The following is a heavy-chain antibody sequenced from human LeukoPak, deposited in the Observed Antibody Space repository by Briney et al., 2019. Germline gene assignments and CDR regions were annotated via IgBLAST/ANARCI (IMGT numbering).Heavy chain of an antibody. V-gene: IGHV1-69*05. J-gene: IGHJ3*02. D-gene: IGHD2-21*02. CDR3: ARDLEVVIVVVTAPSDAFDI. CDR1: GGTFSSYA. Sequence: SVKVSCKASGGTFSSYAISWVRQAPGQGLEWMGGIIPIFGTANYAQKLQGRVTMTTDTSTSTAYMELRSLRSDDTAVYYCARDLEVVIVVVTAPSDAFDIWGQGTMVTVSS. CDR2: IIPIFGTA.